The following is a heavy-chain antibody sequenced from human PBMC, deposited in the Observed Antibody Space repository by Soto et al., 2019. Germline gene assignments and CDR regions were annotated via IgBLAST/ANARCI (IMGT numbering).Heavy chain of an antibody. Sequence: EVQLVESGGGLVQPGGSLRLSCAASGFTFSSYWMHWVRQAPGEGLVWVSRINIDGSSTSYADSVKGRFTISRDNAKNTFYLKMNSLRAEDTAIFYCAKFRGPIGGKGTMVPVST. V-gene: IGHV3-74*01. CDR2: INIDGSST. CDR1: GFTFSSYW. CDR3: AKFRGPI. J-gene: IGHJ3*02.